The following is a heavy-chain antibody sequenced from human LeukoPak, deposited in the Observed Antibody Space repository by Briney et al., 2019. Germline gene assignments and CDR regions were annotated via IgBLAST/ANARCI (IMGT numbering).Heavy chain of an antibody. V-gene: IGHV4-61*02. J-gene: IGHJ4*02. D-gene: IGHD6-6*01. CDR3: ARGVASSSDFDY. Sequence: SXXLSLTCTVSGGSISSGSYYWGWIRQPGGKGLEWIGRIYTSGSTNYNPSLKSRFTKSVDTSKNPFTLKLSSVPAADTAVYYCARGVASSSDFDYWGQGTLVTVSS. CDR1: GGSISSGSYY. CDR2: IYTSGST.